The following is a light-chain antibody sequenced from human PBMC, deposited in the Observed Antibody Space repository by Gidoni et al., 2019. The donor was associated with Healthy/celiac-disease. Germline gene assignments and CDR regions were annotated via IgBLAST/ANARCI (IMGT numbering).Light chain of an antibody. CDR2: AAS. V-gene: IGKV3-11*01. CDR1: QSVSSY. Sequence: EIVLTQSPATLSLSPGERATLSCRASQSVSSYLAWYQQKPGQAPRLLIYAASNRATGSPARFSGSGSGTDFTLTISSLEPEDFAVYYCQQRSNWPPLFGQGTKLEIK. CDR3: QQRSNWPPL. J-gene: IGKJ2*01.